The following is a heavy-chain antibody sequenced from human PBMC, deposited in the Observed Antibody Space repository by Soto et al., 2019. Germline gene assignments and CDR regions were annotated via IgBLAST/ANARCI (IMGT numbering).Heavy chain of an antibody. Sequence: EVQLVQSGAEVKKPGESLKISCKGSGYSFTSYWIGWVRQMPGKGLEWMGIIYPGDSDTRYSPSFQGQVTISADKSISTAYLQWSSLKASDTAMYYCARLMGSYYYDSSGYQPIDYWGQGTLVTVSS. CDR3: ARLMGSYYYDSSGYQPIDY. D-gene: IGHD3-22*01. CDR1: GYSFTSYW. J-gene: IGHJ4*02. CDR2: IYPGDSDT. V-gene: IGHV5-51*01.